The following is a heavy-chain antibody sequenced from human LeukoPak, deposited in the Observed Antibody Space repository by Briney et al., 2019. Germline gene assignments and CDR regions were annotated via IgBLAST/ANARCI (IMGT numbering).Heavy chain of an antibody. Sequence: SETLSLTCTVSGGSISSDYWSWIRQPPGKGLEWIAYISDIGSINYNPSLKSRVTIPVDTSKNQFSLKLSSVTAADTAVYYCARTGESSTGAAAGDYWGQGTLVTVSS. V-gene: IGHV4-59*12. J-gene: IGHJ4*02. CDR3: ARTGESSTGAAAGDY. CDR2: ISDIGSI. CDR1: GGSISSDY. D-gene: IGHD2-2*01.